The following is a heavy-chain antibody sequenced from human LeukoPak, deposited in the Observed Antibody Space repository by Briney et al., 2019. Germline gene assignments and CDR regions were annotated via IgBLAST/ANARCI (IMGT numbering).Heavy chain of an antibody. D-gene: IGHD3-16*01. J-gene: IGHJ4*02. Sequence: GGSLRLSCAASGFTFSSYSMNWVRQAPGKGLEWVSSISSSSSYIYYADSVKGRFTISRDNAKNSLYLQMISLRAEDTAVYYCARDFGVTNYHFDYWGQGALVTVSS. CDR3: ARDFGVTNYHFDY. V-gene: IGHV3-21*01. CDR1: GFTFSSYS. CDR2: ISSSSSYI.